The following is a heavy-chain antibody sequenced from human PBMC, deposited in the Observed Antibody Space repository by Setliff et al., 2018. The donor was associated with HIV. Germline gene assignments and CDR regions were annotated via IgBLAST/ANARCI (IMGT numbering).Heavy chain of an antibody. CDR1: GYSFTSYW. Sequence: PGESLKISCKGSGYSFTSYWIGWVRQMPGKGLEWMGIIYPGDSDTRYSPSFQGQVTISADKSISTAYLQWSSLKASDTAMYYCARLGAYCSSTSCYSYYYYYYYMDVWGKGTSVTVS. CDR3: ARLGAYCSSTSCYSYYYYYYYMDV. V-gene: IGHV5-51*01. D-gene: IGHD2-2*02. CDR2: IYPGDSDT. J-gene: IGHJ6*03.